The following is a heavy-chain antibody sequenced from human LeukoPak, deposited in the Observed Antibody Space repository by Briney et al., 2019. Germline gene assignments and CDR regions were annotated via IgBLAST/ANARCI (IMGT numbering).Heavy chain of an antibody. D-gene: IGHD3-10*02. CDR1: GFTFSSYA. V-gene: IGHV3-21*01. CDR3: ARDFVRGYDDY. J-gene: IGHJ4*02. CDR2: ISSSSSYI. Sequence: GGSLRLSCAASGFTFSSYAMSWVRQAPGKGLEWVSSISSSSSYIYYADSVKGRFTISRDNAKNSLYLQMNSLRAEDTAVYYCARDFVRGYDDYWGQGALVTVSS.